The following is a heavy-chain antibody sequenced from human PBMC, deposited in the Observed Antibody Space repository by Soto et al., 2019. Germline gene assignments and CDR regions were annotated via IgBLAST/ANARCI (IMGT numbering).Heavy chain of an antibody. V-gene: IGHV3-48*02. CDR3: ARAWGVYDSDSRKHIPNLDS. CDR1: GFTFSSNG. D-gene: IGHD3-22*01. J-gene: IGHJ4*02. Sequence: EVQLAESGGGLVQPGGSLRLSCEASGFTFSSNGMNWVRQAPGKGLEWVSFISIGSSTINYADSVRGRFTISRDNDNNSLYLQMNSLRDEDTAVYYWARAWGVYDSDSRKHIPNLDSWGQGTMVTVSS. CDR2: ISIGSSTI.